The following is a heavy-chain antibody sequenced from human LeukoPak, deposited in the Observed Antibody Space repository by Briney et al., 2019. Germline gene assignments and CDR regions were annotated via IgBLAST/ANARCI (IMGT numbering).Heavy chain of an antibody. D-gene: IGHD5-24*01. CDR1: GGSISSHY. V-gene: IGHV4-59*11. CDR2: IYYSGST. J-gene: IGHJ4*02. Sequence: SETLSLTCTVSGGSISSHYWSWIQQPPGKGLEWIGYIYYSGSTNYNPSLKSRVTISVDTSKNQFSLKLSSVTAADTAVYYCARHRDGYNYLNTEYYFDYWGQGTLVTVSS. CDR3: ARHRDGYNYLNTEYYFDY.